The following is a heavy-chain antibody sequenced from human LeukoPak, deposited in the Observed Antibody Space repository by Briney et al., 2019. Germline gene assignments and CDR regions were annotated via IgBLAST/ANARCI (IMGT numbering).Heavy chain of an antibody. J-gene: IGHJ4*02. CDR2: MNPNSGNT. CDR3: ARVGYPNLVYFDY. CDR1: GYTFTSYN. V-gene: IGHV1-8*01. Sequence: ASVKVSCKASGYTFTSYNINWVRQATGQGLEWMGWMNPNSGNTGYAQKFQGRVTMTRNTSISTAYMELSSLRSEDTAVYYCARVGYPNLVYFDYRGQGTLVTVSS. D-gene: IGHD5-18*01.